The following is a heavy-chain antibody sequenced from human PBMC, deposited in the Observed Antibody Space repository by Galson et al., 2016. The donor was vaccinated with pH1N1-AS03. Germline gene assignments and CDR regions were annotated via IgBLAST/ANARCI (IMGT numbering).Heavy chain of an antibody. CDR2: IYPADSST. D-gene: IGHD3-3*01. Sequence: QSGAEVKKPGESLKISCKVSGYTFSNHWIGWVCQMPGKGLEWMGIIYPADSSTTYSPSFQGQVTISADQSISTAYLQWSSLRASDTAMYFCARQQDGRGSGLEWLFWYGMDVWGQGTTVIVSS. J-gene: IGHJ6*02. CDR1: GYTFSNHW. V-gene: IGHV5-51*01. CDR3: ARQQDGRGSGLEWLFWYGMDV.